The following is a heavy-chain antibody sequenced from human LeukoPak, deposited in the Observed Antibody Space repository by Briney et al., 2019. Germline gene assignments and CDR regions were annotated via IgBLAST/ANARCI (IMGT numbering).Heavy chain of an antibody. Sequence: GGSLRLSCAASGFTFSSYAMSWVRQAPGKGLECVSAISGSGGSTYYADSVKGRFTISRDNSKNTLYLQMNSLRAEDTAVYYCAKLGVALATSESYFDYWGQGTLVTVSS. D-gene: IGHD5-24*01. J-gene: IGHJ4*02. CDR2: ISGSGGST. CDR3: AKLGVALATSESYFDY. V-gene: IGHV3-23*01. CDR1: GFTFSSYA.